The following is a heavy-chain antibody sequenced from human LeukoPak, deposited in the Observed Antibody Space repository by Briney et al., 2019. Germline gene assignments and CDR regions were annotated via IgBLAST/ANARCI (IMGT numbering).Heavy chain of an antibody. V-gene: IGHV1-46*01. CDR1: GYTFTSYY. D-gene: IGHD3-22*01. J-gene: IGHJ4*02. CDR2: INPNGCST. CDR3: ARGSINYNSGGYYDNPPLDY. Sequence: ASVKVSCKASGYTFTSYYMSWVRQARGQGLEWMGMINPNGCSTNYAQKFQGRVTVTRDTSTSTVYMELSSLRSEDTAVYYCARGSINYNSGGYYDNPPLDYWGQGTLVTVSS.